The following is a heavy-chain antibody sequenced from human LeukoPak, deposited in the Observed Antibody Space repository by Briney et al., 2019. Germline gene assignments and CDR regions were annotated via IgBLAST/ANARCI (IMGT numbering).Heavy chain of an antibody. V-gene: IGHV4-59*01. CDR1: GGSFSSYY. CDR3: ARGSTSYYYDSSGYHDFFDY. Sequence: SETLSLTCAVYGGSFSSYYWSWIRQPPGKGLEWIGYIYYSGSTNYNPSLKSRVAISVDTSKNQFSLKLSSVTAADTAVYYCARGSTSYYYDSSGYHDFFDYWGQGTLVTVSS. J-gene: IGHJ4*02. D-gene: IGHD3-22*01. CDR2: IYYSGST.